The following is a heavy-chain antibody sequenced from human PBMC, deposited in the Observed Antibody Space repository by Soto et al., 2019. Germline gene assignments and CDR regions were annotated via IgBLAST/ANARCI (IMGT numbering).Heavy chain of an antibody. J-gene: IGHJ4*02. V-gene: IGHV1-3*01. Sequence: QVQLVQSGAEVKKPGASVKVSCKASGYTFTSYAMHWVRQAPGQRLEWMGWIDAGNGNTKYSQKFQGRVTITRDTSASTAYMEVSSLRSEDTAVYYCARGDYYDIHDYWGQGTLVTVSS. CDR1: GYTFTSYA. D-gene: IGHD3-22*01. CDR3: ARGDYYDIHDY. CDR2: IDAGNGNT.